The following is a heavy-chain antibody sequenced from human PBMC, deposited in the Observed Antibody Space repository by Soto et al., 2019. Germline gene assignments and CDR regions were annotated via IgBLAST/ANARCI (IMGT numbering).Heavy chain of an antibody. D-gene: IGHD3-16*01. Sequence: QVQLVESGGGVVQPGRSLRLSCAASGFPFRSSVVHWVRQAPGKGLVWVAVISSDATNDDYADSVKGRFTISRDNSKNTLYLQMNSLRVEDTAVYYCARGLIKLAGGAFDIWGQGTMVTVSS. CDR3: ARGLIKLAGGAFDI. CDR2: ISSDATND. CDR1: GFPFRSSV. V-gene: IGHV3-33*01. J-gene: IGHJ3*02.